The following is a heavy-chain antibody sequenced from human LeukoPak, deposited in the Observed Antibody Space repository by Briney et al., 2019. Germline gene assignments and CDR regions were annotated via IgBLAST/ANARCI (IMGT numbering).Heavy chain of an antibody. CDR1: GYSLTDLS. D-gene: IGHD2-21*01. J-gene: IGHJ3*02. CDR2: FDPEDGET. Sequence: GASVKVSCKVSGYSLTDLSMHWVRQLPGKGLEWMGGFDPEDGETIYTQKFQGRVTMTEDTSTDTAYLELSGLRSDDTAVYYCARSASLLNAFDIWGQGTLVTVAS. CDR3: ARSASLLNAFDI. V-gene: IGHV1-24*01.